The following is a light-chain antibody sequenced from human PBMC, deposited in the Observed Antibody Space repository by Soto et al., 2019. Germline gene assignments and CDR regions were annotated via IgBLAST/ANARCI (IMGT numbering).Light chain of an antibody. V-gene: IGKV1-5*01. CDR2: DAS. J-gene: IGKJ5*01. CDR3: QQYNSYPIT. Sequence: PSTLSASVGDRVTITCRASQSISSWLAWYQQKPGKAPKLLIYDASNLESGVPSRFSGSGSGTEFTLTISSLQPDDFATYYCQQYNSYPITFGQGTRLEIK. CDR1: QSISSW.